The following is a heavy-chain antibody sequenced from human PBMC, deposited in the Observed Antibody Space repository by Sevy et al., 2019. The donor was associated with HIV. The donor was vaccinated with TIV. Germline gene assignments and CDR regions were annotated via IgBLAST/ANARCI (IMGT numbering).Heavy chain of an antibody. J-gene: IGHJ2*01. V-gene: IGHV4-34*01. CDR2: INHSGNT. CDR1: DGSFIDYY. D-gene: IGHD1-1*01. Sequence: SETLSLTCAVYDGSFIDYYWTWIRQPPGKGLEWIGEINHSGNTNYNPSLESRVAISVDSSKRQVSLNLNPVTVADTAVYYCARKYIEDVTTPNSPSYFDLWGRGTLVTVSS. CDR3: ARKYIEDVTTPNSPSYFDL.